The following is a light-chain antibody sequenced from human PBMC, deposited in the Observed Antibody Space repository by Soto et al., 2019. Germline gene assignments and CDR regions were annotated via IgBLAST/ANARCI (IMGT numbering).Light chain of an antibody. CDR3: SLYAGSNKVV. J-gene: IGLJ2*01. Sequence: QSALTQPPSASGSPGQSGTISCTGTSSDVGGYNYVSWYQQHPGKAPKLMIYEVSKRPSGVPDRFSGSKSGNTASLTVSGLQAEDEADYYCSLYAGSNKVVFGGGTKLTVL. V-gene: IGLV2-8*01. CDR2: EVS. CDR1: SSDVGGYNY.